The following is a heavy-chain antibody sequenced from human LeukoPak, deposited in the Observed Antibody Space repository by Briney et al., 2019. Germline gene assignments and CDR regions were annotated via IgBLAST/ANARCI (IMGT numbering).Heavy chain of an antibody. J-gene: IGHJ2*01. V-gene: IGHV3-74*01. CDR1: VFTFSSDW. Sequence: GRSLRLSCAASVFTFSSDWMHWVRQTPGKGLVWVSRINTDGSIISYADSVKGRFTISRDNAKNTLYLQMNSLRAEDTAVYYCASPMVYGYFDLWGRGTLVTVSS. CDR3: ASPMVYGYFDL. D-gene: IGHD3-10*01. CDR2: INTDGSII.